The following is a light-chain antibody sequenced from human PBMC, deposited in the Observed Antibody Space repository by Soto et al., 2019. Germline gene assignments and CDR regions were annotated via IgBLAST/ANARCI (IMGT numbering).Light chain of an antibody. V-gene: IGLV2-23*01. CDR2: EGT. CDR3: CSYAGSITV. Sequence: QSVLTQPASVSGSPGQSITISCTGTSSNVGNYILVSWYQQHPDRGPKLIIYEGTKRPSGVSTRFSGSKSGNTASLTISGLQAEDEADYYCCSYAGSITVFGGGTQLTVL. CDR1: SSNVGNYIL. J-gene: IGLJ7*01.